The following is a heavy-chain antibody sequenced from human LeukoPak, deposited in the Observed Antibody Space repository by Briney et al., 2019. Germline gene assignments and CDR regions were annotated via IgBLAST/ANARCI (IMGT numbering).Heavy chain of an antibody. CDR3: ARGLWPSYAFDI. CDR2: IYTSGST. Sequence: SEALSLTCTVSGGSISSGSYYWSWIRQPAGKGLEWIGRIYTSGSTNYNPSLKSRVTISVDTSKNQFSLKLSSVTAADTAVYYCARGLWPSYAFDIWGQGTMVTVSS. J-gene: IGHJ3*02. CDR1: GGSISSGSYY. V-gene: IGHV4-61*02. D-gene: IGHD2-21*01.